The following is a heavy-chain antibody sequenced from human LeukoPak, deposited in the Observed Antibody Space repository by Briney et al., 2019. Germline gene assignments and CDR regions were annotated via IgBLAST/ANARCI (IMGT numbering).Heavy chain of an antibody. V-gene: IGHV4-59*02. CDR3: ARVSPTVAARRAFDI. J-gene: IGHJ3*02. Sequence: SETLSLTCTVSGGSVSSYYWSWIRQPPGKGLEWIGYIYCSGSTNYNPSFKSRVTISVDTSKNQFSLKLSSVTAADTAVYYCARVSPTVAARRAFDIWGQGTMVTVSS. D-gene: IGHD6-6*01. CDR1: GGSVSSYY. CDR2: IYCSGST.